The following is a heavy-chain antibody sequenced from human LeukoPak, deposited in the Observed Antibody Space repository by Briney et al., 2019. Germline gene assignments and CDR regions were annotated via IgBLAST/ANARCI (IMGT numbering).Heavy chain of an antibody. J-gene: IGHJ4*02. CDR1: GYTFTGYY. CDR2: INPNSGGT. Sequence: GASVKVSCKASGYTFTGYYMHWVRQAPGQGLEWMGWINPNSGGTNYAQKFQGRVTMTRDTSITTAYMELTRLRSDDTAVYYCVRVLPSTGWGQGTLVTVSS. V-gene: IGHV1-2*02. CDR3: VRVLPSTG.